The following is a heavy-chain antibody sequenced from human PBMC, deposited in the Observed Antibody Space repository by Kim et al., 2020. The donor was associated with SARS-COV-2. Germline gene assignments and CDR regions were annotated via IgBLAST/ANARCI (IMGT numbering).Heavy chain of an antibody. CDR1: GYTFTSYA. Sequence: ASVKVSCKASGYTFTSYAMHWVRQAPGQRLEWMGWINAGNGNTKYSQKFQGRVTITRDTSASTAYMELSSLRSEDTAVYYCARPLHNYCDSSGTFDYWGQGTLVTVSS. D-gene: IGHD3-22*01. CDR3: ARPLHNYCDSSGTFDY. V-gene: IGHV1-3*01. J-gene: IGHJ4*02. CDR2: INAGNGNT.